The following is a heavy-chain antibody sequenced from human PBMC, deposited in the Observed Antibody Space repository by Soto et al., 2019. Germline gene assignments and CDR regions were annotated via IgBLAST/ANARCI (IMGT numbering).Heavy chain of an antibody. CDR1: GGTFSGYY. CDR2: INHSGST. V-gene: IGHV4-34*01. D-gene: IGHD5-12*01. J-gene: IGHJ6*02. CDR3: ARGGGGTLVATISYYGMDV. Sequence: SAALSLTCDGYGGTFSGYYWSWIRQTPGKGLEWNREINHSGSTNYNPSLKSRVTISVDTSKNQFSLKLSSVTAADTAVYYCARGGGGTLVATISYYGMDVWGQGTTVTVSS.